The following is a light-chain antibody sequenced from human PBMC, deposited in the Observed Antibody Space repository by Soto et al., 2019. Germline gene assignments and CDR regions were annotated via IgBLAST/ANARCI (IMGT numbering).Light chain of an antibody. V-gene: IGLV2-14*01. CDR2: DVS. Sequence: QSALTQPASVSGSPGQSITISCTGTSSDVGGYNHVSWYQQHPGKAPKLMIYDVSNRPSGVSNRFSGSKSGNTASLTISGLQAEDEAAYYCSSYTRSSTLYVFGTGTKVTVL. CDR3: SSYTRSSTLYV. CDR1: SSDVGGYNH. J-gene: IGLJ1*01.